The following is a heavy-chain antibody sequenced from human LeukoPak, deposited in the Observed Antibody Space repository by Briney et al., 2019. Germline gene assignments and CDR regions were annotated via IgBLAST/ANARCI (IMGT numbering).Heavy chain of an antibody. CDR3: CTGDYYDSSGYYYFSDY. D-gene: IGHD3-22*01. J-gene: IGHJ4*02. CDR1: GFTFSSYG. Sequence: GRSLRLSCAAPGFTFSSYGMHWVRKAPGKGLEWVAVISYDGSNKYYADSVKGRFTISRDNSKNTLYLQMNSLRAEDTAVYYCCTGDYYDSSGYYYFSDYWGQGTLVTVSS. CDR2: ISYDGSNK. V-gene: IGHV3-30*03.